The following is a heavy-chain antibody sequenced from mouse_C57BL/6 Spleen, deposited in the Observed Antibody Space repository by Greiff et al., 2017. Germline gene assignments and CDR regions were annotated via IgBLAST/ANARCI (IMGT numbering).Heavy chain of an antibody. Sequence: EVKLVESGAGLVKPGGSLKLSCAASGFTFSSYAMPWVRQTTEQRLEWVAYFSTGGDYIYYADTVKGRFTISRDNARNTLCLQMDDQKSDDTAIYYCTRETLWYFEVWGTGTTVTVSS. CDR3: TRETLWYFEV. V-gene: IGHV5-9-1*02. CDR2: FSTGGDYI. CDR1: GFTFSSYA. J-gene: IGHJ1*03.